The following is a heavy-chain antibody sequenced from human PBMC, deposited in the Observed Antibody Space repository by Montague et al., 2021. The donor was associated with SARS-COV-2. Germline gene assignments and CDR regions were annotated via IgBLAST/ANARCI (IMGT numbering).Heavy chain of an antibody. CDR2: IYYRRST. CDR1: GGSISSSSYY. J-gene: IGHJ4*02. V-gene: IGHV4-39*01. D-gene: IGHD6-19*01. Sequence: ETLSLTCTVSGGSISSSSYYWAWIRQPPGKGLEWIGSIYYRRSTYYNPSLKSRVFISVDTSKNQLSLTLTSVTAADTAVYYCATQEDPSGWIPGPFDFWGQGTLLSVSS. CDR3: ATQEDPSGWIPGPFDF.